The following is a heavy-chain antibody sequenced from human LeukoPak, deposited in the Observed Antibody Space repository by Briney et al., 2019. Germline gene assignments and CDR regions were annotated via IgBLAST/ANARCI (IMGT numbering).Heavy chain of an antibody. CDR1: GFTFSSYA. CDR3: GRNTSGFKLGDAFDI. Sequence: GSLRLSCAASGFTFSSYAMTWVRQAPGKGLEWISAISGSAYSTSYADSVKGRFTISRDNSKNTFYLQMNSLRAEDTAIYYCGRNTSGFKLGDAFDIWGQGTMVTVSS. V-gene: IGHV3-23*01. CDR2: ISGSAYST. D-gene: IGHD3-22*01. J-gene: IGHJ3*02.